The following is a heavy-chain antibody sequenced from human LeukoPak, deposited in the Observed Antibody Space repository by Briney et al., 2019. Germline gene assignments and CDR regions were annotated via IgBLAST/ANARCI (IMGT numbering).Heavy chain of an antibody. J-gene: IGHJ5*02. CDR2: INPSGTGT. V-gene: IGHV1-46*01. D-gene: IGHD2-2*01. CDR3: ARDGSSTRTENWFDP. CDR1: GHTFTTYY. Sequence: ASVKVSCKASGHTFTTYYFHWVRQAPGQGLEWMGIINPSGTGTYYAQKFQGRVTMTRDTSTGTVYMELSSLRSEDTAVYYCARDGSSTRTENWFDPWGQGTLVTVSS.